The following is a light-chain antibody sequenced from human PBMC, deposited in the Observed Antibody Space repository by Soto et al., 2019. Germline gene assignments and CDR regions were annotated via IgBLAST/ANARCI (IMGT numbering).Light chain of an antibody. V-gene: IGKV3-11*01. J-gene: IGKJ2*01. Sequence: EIVLTQSPATLSLSPGERATLSCRASQSISSYLVWYQQKPGQAPRLLIYDASTRATGIPARFSGSGSGTDFTLTISSLEPEDFAVDYCQQRSNWPPYSFGQGTKLEI. CDR2: DAS. CDR1: QSISSY. CDR3: QQRSNWPPYS.